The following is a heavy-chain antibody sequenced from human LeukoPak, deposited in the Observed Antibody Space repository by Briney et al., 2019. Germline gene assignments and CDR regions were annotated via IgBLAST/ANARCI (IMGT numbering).Heavy chain of an antibody. CDR2: IKPSSGAT. CDR3: ASCYYDSSGYYNFDY. CDR1: GYTFSGHY. V-gene: IGHV1-2*02. J-gene: IGHJ4*02. D-gene: IGHD3-22*01. Sequence: GASVKVSCKASGYTFSGHYMHWVRQAPGQGLEWMGWIKPSSGATNYAQKFRGRVTMTRDTSNRTSYMELSRLRSDDTALYYCASCYYDSSGYYNFDYWGQGTLVTVSS.